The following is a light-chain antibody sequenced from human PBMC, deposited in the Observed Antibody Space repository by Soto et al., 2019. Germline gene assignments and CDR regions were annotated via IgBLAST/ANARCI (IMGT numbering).Light chain of an antibody. CDR2: DVS. CDR1: SSDVGTYNS. CDR3: GSYTRSSSWV. Sequence: ALAQPASVSGSPGQSITVSCTGSSSDVGTYNSVSWYQQHPGKAPKLIIYDVSNRPSGVSNRFSGSKSGNTASLTISGLQTEDEADYYCGSYTRSSSWVFGGGTKVTVL. J-gene: IGLJ3*02. V-gene: IGLV2-14*03.